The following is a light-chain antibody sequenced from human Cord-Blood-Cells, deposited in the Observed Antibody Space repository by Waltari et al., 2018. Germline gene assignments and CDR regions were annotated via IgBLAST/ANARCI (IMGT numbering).Light chain of an antibody. J-gene: IGLJ1*01. CDR3: SSYTSSSTLV. V-gene: IGLV2-14*01. Sequence: QSALTQPASVSGSPGQSIPISCTGTNSDVGGYNAVPCYQQHPGKAPKLMIYDVSNRPSGVSNRFSGSKSGNTASLTISGLQAEDEADYYCSSYTSSSTLVFGTGTKVTVL. CDR2: DVS. CDR1: NSDVGGYNA.